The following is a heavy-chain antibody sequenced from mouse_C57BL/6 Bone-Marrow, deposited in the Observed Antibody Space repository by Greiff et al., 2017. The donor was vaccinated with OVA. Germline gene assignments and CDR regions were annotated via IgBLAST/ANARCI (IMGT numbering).Heavy chain of an antibody. CDR3: ALDGFQYYFDY. V-gene: IGHV1-66*01. D-gene: IGHD2-3*01. Sequence: VKLVESGPELVKPGASVKISCKASGYSFTSYYIHWVKQRPGQGLEWIGWIYPGSGNTKYNEKFKGKATLTADTSSSTAYMQLSSLTSEDSAVYYCALDGFQYYFDYWGQGTTLTVSS. J-gene: IGHJ2*01. CDR1: GYSFTSYY. CDR2: IYPGSGNT.